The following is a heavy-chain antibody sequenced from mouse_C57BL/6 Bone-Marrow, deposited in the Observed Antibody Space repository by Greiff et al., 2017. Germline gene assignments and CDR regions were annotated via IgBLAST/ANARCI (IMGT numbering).Heavy chain of an antibody. J-gene: IGHJ4*01. CDR3: ARDYYGSSYDYAMDY. CDR2: ISGGGGNT. D-gene: IGHD1-1*01. Sequence: VQLKESGGGLVKPGGSLKLSCAASGFTFSSYTMSWVRQTPETRLEWVATISGGGGNTYYPDSVKGRFTISRDNAKNTLYLQMSSLRSEDTALYYCARDYYGSSYDYAMDYWGQGTSVTVSS. V-gene: IGHV5-9*01. CDR1: GFTFSSYT.